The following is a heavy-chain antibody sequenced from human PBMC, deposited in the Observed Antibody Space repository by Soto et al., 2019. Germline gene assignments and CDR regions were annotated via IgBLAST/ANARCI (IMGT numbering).Heavy chain of an antibody. CDR3: TRDDPPTHS. CDR1: GYTFTSYF. D-gene: IGHD4-17*01. J-gene: IGHJ4*02. CDR2: ISAYNANT. Sequence: QVKLVQSGAEVKKPGASVKVSCKASGYTFTSYFISWVRQAPGQGLEWMGWISAYNANTNYAQKLQARVTMTTDTSTTTAYMELRTLRSDDTAVYYSTRDDPPTHSWGQGTLVTVSS. V-gene: IGHV1-18*01.